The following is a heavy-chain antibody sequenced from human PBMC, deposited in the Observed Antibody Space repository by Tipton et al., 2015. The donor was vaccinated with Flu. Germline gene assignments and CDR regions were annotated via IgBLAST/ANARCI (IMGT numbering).Heavy chain of an antibody. CDR2: IRDKSFGGTP. D-gene: IGHD2-15*01. V-gene: IGHV3-49*04. Sequence: QLVQSGGGLVQPGRSLRLSCTGSGFRFSDYAMSWVRQAPGKGLEWVGFIRDKSFGGTPEYAASVKGRISISRDDSKSIADLQLSSLKAEDTAVYYCTRCSAGSCATGRAAMDVWGQGTTVTVSS. J-gene: IGHJ6*02. CDR1: GFRFSDYA. CDR3: TRCSAGSCATGRAAMDV.